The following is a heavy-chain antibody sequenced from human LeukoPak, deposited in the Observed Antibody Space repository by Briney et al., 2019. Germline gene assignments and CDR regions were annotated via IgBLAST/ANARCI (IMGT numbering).Heavy chain of an antibody. CDR1: GYTFTSYG. CDR2: ISAYNGNT. J-gene: IGHJ5*02. V-gene: IGHV1-18*01. Sequence: ASVKVSCKASGYTFTSYGISWVRQAPGQGLEWMGWISAYNGNTNYAQKFQGRVTMTRDTSISTAYMELSRLRSDDTAVYYCARVQNTIFGVANWFDPWGQGTLVTVSS. CDR3: ARVQNTIFGVANWFDP. D-gene: IGHD3-3*01.